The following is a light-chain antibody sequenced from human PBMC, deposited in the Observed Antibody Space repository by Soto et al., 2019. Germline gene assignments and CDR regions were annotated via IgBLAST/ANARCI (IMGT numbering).Light chain of an antibody. CDR1: SSDVGGYNY. Sequence: QSVLTQPRSVSGSPGQSVTISCTGTSSDVGGYNYVSWYQQHPGKAPKLMIYDVSKRPSGVPDRFSGSKSGNTASLTISGLQAEDEADYYCCSYAGSYPYVFG. CDR2: DVS. V-gene: IGLV2-11*01. J-gene: IGLJ1*01. CDR3: CSYAGSYPYV.